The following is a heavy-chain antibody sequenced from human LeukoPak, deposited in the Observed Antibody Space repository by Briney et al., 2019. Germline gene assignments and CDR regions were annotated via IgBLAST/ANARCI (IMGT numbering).Heavy chain of an antibody. CDR1: GFSLSTSGVG. CDR3: AHSNYDILTGGGNHFDY. J-gene: IGHJ4*02. V-gene: IGHV2-5*02. D-gene: IGHD3-9*01. CDR2: IYWDDDK. Sequence: SGPTLVKPTQTLTLTCTFSGFSLSTSGVGVGWIRQPPGKALEWLALIYWDDDKRYSPSLKSRLTITKDTSKNQLVLTMTNMDPVDTATYYWAHSNYDILTGGGNHFDYWGQGTLVTVSS.